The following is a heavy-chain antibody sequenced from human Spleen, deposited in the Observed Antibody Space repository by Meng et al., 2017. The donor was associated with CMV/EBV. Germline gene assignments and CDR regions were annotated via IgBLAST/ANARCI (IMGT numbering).Heavy chain of an antibody. CDR1: GGAISGGPYS. CDR3: ARALSRAFFDF. Sequence: AGSGGAISGGPYSWNWIRQPPGKGLEWIGYIHHGGSTYYNPSLSSRVTMSIDRSKNQFSLNLTSVTAADTAVYFCARALSRAFFDFWGLGTLVTVSS. CDR2: IHHGGST. D-gene: IGHD2/OR15-2a*01. J-gene: IGHJ4*02. V-gene: IGHV4-30-2*01.